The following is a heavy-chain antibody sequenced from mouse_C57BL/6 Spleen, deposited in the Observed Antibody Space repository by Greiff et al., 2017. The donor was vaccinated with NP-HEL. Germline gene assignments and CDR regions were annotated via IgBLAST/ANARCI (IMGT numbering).Heavy chain of an antibody. Sequence: EVQLQQSGPELVKPGASVKISCKASGYSFTGYYMNWVKQSPEKSLEWIGEINPSTGGTTYNQKFKAKATLTVDKSSSTAYMQLKSLTSEDSAVYYCASRSGDLLLRFFDYWGQGTTLTVSS. V-gene: IGHV1-42*01. CDR2: INPSTGGT. CDR1: GYSFTGYY. CDR3: ASRSGDLLLRFFDY. J-gene: IGHJ2*01. D-gene: IGHD1-1*01.